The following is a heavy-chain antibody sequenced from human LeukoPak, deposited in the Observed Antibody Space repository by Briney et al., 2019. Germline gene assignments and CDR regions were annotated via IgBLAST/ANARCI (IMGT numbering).Heavy chain of an antibody. J-gene: IGHJ5*02. CDR1: GGTFSSYA. D-gene: IGHD2-2*01. CDR3: ARALLRYCSSTSCYWSDP. V-gene: IGHV1-69*13. CDR2: IIPIFGTA. Sequence: ASVKVSCKASGGTFSSYAISWVRQAPGQGLEWMGGIIPIFGTANYAQKFQGRVTITADESTSTAYMELSSLRSEDTAVYYCARALLRYCSSTSCYWSDPWGQGTLVTVSS.